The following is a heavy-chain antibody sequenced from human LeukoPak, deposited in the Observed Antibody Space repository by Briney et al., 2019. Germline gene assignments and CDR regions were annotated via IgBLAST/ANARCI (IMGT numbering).Heavy chain of an antibody. CDR3: ARGKYCSGGSCYRGYYYYYMDV. D-gene: IGHD2-15*01. Sequence: SETLSLTCRVSGVSISSGSNYWGWIRQPPGKTLEWIGSIYSSGSTYYNSSLKSRVIILIDTAKNHFSLNLSSVTAADTAVYYCARGKYCSGGSCYRGYYYYYMDVWGKGTTVTVSS. CDR2: IYSSGST. V-gene: IGHV4-39*07. CDR1: GVSISSGSNY. J-gene: IGHJ6*03.